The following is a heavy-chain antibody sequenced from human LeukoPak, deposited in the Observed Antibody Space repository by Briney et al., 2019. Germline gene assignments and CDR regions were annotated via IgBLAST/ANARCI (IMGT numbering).Heavy chain of an antibody. J-gene: IGHJ3*02. CDR1: GFPFNTYT. CDR3: ATEGGSGSYYGDDAFDM. CDR2: VKSKADDGTT. Sequence: GGSLRLSCAASGFPFNTYTMNWVRQAPGKGLECVGRVKSKADDGTTDYAAPVQGRFTISRDDSKNTLSLQMNSLKTEDTAVYYCATEGGSGSYYGDDAFDMWGQGTMVTVSS. V-gene: IGHV3-15*01. D-gene: IGHD3-10*01.